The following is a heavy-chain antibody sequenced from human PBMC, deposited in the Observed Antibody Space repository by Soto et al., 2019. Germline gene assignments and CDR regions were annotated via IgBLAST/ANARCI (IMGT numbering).Heavy chain of an antibody. Sequence: EVQLVESGGGLVQPGGSLRLSCAASGFTFSSYDMHWVRQATGKGLEWVSAIGTAGDTYYPGSVKGRFTISRENAKNSLYLQMNSLRAGDTAVYCCARVKASSWSLFDYWGQGTLVTVSS. CDR1: GFTFSSYD. CDR3: ARVKASSWSLFDY. J-gene: IGHJ4*02. CDR2: IGTAGDT. D-gene: IGHD6-13*01. V-gene: IGHV3-13*01.